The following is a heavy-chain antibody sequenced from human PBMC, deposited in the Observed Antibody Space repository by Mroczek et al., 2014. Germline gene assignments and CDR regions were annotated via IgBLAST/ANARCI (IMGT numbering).Heavy chain of an antibody. CDR1: GFTFSDYY. D-gene: IGHD1-26*01. Sequence: ESGGGLVKPGGSLRLSCAASGFTFSDYYMSWIRQAPGKGLEWVSYISSSGSTIYYADSVKGRFTISRDNAKNSLYLQMNSLRAEDTAVYYCAREWELLSTLFDYYGMDVWGQGTTVTVSS. V-gene: IGHV3-11*01. CDR3: AREWELLSTLFDYYGMDV. CDR2: ISSSGSTI. J-gene: IGHJ6*02.